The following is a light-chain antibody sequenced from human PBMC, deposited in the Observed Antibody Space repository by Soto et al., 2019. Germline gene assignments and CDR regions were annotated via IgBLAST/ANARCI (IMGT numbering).Light chain of an antibody. J-gene: IGKJ1*01. CDR2: GAS. Sequence: EIVLTQSPGTLSLSPGESATLSCRASQSVSSSYLAWYQQKPGQAPRLLIYGASSRATGIPDRFSGSGSGTDFTLTISGLEPEDLAVYYCQQYVSSPRTFGHGTKVEIK. V-gene: IGKV3-20*01. CDR3: QQYVSSPRT. CDR1: QSVSSSY.